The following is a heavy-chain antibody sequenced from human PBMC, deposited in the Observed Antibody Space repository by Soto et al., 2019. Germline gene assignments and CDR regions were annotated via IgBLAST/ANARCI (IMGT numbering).Heavy chain of an antibody. V-gene: IGHV3-23*01. CDR1: GFTFSSYA. D-gene: IGHD3-10*01. J-gene: IGHJ6*02. Sequence: GGSLRLSCAASGFTFSSYAMSWVRQAPGKGLEWVSAISGSGGSTYYADSVKGRFTISRDNSKNTLYLQMNSLRAEDTAVYYCAKWARALDYYYCGMDVWGQGTTVTVSS. CDR3: AKWARALDYYYCGMDV. CDR2: ISGSGGST.